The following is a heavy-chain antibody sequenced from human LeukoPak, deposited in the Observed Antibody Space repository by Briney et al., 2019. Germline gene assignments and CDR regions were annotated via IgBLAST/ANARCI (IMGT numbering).Heavy chain of an antibody. V-gene: IGHV4-59*01. CDR3: ARDGGGSGSYYNDAFDI. J-gene: IGHJ3*02. D-gene: IGHD3-10*01. CDR2: IYYSGST. CDR1: GGSISSYY. Sequence: SETLSLTCTVSGGSISSYYWSWIRQPPGKGLEWIGYIYYSGSTNYNPSLRSRVTISVDTSKNQFSLKLSSVTAADTAVYYCARDGGGSGSYYNDAFDIWGQGTMVTVSS.